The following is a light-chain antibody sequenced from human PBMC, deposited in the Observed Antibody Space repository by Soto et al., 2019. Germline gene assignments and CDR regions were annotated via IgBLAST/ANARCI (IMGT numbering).Light chain of an antibody. Sequence: QSVLTQPASVSGSPGQSITISCTGTNSDVGSYNRVSWYQQPPGTAPKLIIYDVNNRPSGVSYRFSGSKSGNTASLTISGLQAEDEADYYCSSYTSSSTLYVFGTGTKVTVL. CDR3: SSYTSSSTLYV. CDR2: DVN. J-gene: IGLJ1*01. V-gene: IGLV2-14*01. CDR1: NSDVGSYNR.